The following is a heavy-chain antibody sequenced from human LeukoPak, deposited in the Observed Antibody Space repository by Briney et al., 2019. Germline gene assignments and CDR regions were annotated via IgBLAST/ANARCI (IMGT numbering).Heavy chain of an antibody. CDR2: IYYSGST. D-gene: IGHD6-13*01. CDR3: ARDLQNHRAAADYYYGMDV. J-gene: IGHJ6*02. CDR1: GGSISSSSYY. Sequence: SETLSLTFTVSGGSISSSSYYWGWIRQPPGKGLEWIGSIYYSGSTYYNPSLKSRVTISVDTSKNQFSLKLSSVTAADTAVYYCARDLQNHRAAADYYYGMDVWGQGTTVTVSS. V-gene: IGHV4-39*07.